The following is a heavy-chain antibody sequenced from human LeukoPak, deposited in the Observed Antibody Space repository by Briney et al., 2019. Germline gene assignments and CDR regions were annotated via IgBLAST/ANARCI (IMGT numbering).Heavy chain of an antibody. CDR1: GYSFTSYW. D-gene: IGHD1-26*01. V-gene: IGHV5-51*01. Sequence: GESLKISCKGSGYSFTSYWIGWVRQMPGKGLEWMGIIYPGDSDTRYSPSFQGQVTISADKSISTAYLQWSSLKASDTAMYYCARHVRWELPRDYYYYYMDVWGKGTTVTVSS. CDR2: IYPGDSDT. J-gene: IGHJ6*03. CDR3: ARHVRWELPRDYYYYYMDV.